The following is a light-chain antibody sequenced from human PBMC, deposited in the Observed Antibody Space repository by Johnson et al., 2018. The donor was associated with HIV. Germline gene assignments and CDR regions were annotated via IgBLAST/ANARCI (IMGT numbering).Light chain of an antibody. CDR1: SSNIENYF. CDR3: GTWDTSLSAGYV. V-gene: IGLV1-51*02. J-gene: IGLJ1*01. CDR2: EDY. Sequence: QSVLTQPPSVSAAPGQRVNISCSGHSSNIENYFVSWYQQLPGAAPRLLIYEDYKRPSGIPDRFSGSKSGTSATLGITGLQTADEADYYCGTWDTSLSAGYVFGTGTKVTVL.